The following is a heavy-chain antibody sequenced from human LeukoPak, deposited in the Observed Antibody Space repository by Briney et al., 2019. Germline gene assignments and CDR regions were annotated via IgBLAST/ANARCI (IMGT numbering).Heavy chain of an antibody. Sequence: SETLSLTCTVSGGSINSGSYYWSWIRQPAGKGLEWIGRIYTSGSTKYNPSLKSRVTISVDTSKNQFSLKLSSVTAADTAVYYCAGGRPDTEKKFDYWGQGTLVTVSS. J-gene: IGHJ4*02. V-gene: IGHV4-61*02. CDR3: AGGRPDTEKKFDY. D-gene: IGHD5-18*01. CDR1: GGSINSGSYY. CDR2: IYTSGST.